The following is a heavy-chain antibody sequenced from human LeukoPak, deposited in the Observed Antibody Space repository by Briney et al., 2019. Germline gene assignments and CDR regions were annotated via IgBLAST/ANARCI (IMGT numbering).Heavy chain of an antibody. CDR3: ARNKAITAFFGMDV. V-gene: IGHV3-30*03. D-gene: IGHD2/OR15-2a*01. CDR2: IAYGGTYT. CDR1: GFTFSDYA. Sequence: PGGSLRLSCAASGFTFSDYAMHWVRQAPGKGLEWVAVIAYGGTYTHHADSLKGRFTSYRDNSRDTLYLQINSLRPEDTALYYCARNKAITAFFGMDVWGQGTTIIVS. J-gene: IGHJ6*02.